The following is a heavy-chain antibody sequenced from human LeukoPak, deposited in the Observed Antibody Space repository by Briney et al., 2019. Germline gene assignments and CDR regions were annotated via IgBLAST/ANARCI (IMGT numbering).Heavy chain of an antibody. J-gene: IGHJ4*02. D-gene: IGHD5-12*01. CDR1: GFTFGDYA. Sequence: GGSLRLSCTPSGFTFGDYAMSWVRQAPGKGLEWVGFIRSKAYGGTTEYAASVKGRFTISRDDSKNMLYLQMNSLKSEDTAVYYCTADLPPPRGYDYPFDYWGQGSLVTVSS. CDR3: TADLPPPRGYDYPFDY. CDR2: IRSKAYGGTT. V-gene: IGHV3-49*04.